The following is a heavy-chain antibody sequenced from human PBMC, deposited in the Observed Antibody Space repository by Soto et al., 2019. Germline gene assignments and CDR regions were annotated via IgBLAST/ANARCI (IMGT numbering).Heavy chain of an antibody. D-gene: IGHD3-22*01. CDR3: ATARGYYYDSSGYYYFNY. V-gene: IGHV1-24*01. CDR2: FDPEDGET. J-gene: IGHJ4*02. Sequence: GASVKVSCKVSGYTLTELSMHWVRQAPGKGLEWMGGFDPEDGETIYAQKFQGRVTMTEDTSTDTAYMELSSLRSEDTAVYYCATARGYYYDSSGYYYFNYWGQGTLVTVSS. CDR1: GYTLTELS.